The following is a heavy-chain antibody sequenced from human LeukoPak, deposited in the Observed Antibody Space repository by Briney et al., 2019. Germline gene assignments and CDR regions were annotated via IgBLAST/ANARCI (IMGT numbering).Heavy chain of an antibody. D-gene: IGHD3-16*02. V-gene: IGHV4-4*07. CDR3: ARAPIMITFGGVIPEDAFDI. CDR1: GGSISSYY. CDR2: IYTSGST. J-gene: IGHJ3*02. Sequence: SETLSLTCTVSGGSISSYYWSWIRQPAGKGLEWIGRIYTSGSTNYNPSLKSRVTMSVDTSKNQFSLKLSSVTAADTAVYYCARAPIMITFGGVIPEDAFDIWGQGTMVTVSS.